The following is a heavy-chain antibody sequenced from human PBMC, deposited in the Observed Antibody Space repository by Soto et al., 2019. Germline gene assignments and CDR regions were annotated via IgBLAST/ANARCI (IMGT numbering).Heavy chain of an antibody. CDR1: GDSITTNGYY. J-gene: IGHJ4*02. CDR3: ARSHYTYGLIIDY. V-gene: IGHV4-39*01. D-gene: IGHD2-8*01. CDR2: VYWTGST. Sequence: SETLSLTCSVSGDSITTNGYYWGWIRRPPGKGLQWIGNVYWTGSTFSHPSLTSRVFISVDTSKNEFSLRLTSVTAADTAVYYCARSHYTYGLIIDYWGPGTLVTVSS.